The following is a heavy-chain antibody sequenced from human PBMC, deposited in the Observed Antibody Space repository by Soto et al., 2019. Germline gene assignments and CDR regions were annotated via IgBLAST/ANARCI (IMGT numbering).Heavy chain of an antibody. J-gene: IGHJ6*02. CDR3: ARHRYYEGSVPGYGMDV. D-gene: IGHD3-16*01. Sequence: QVQQVDSGGGLVKPGGSLRLSCAASGLTFSDYYMSWIRQAPGKGLEYISYISSGGSFIYYADSVKGRFTISRDTAKTSLYLQMNSLRAEDTALYYCARHRYYEGSVPGYGMDVWGQGTTVTVSS. CDR2: ISSGGSFI. CDR1: GLTFSDYY. V-gene: IGHV3-11*01.